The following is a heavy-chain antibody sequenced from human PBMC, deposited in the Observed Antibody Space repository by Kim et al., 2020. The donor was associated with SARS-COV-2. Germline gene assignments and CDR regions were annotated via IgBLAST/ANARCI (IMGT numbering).Heavy chain of an antibody. Sequence: SETLSLTCTVSGGSITTTSYYWGWIRQPPGKGLEWIGSIYYSGTTSYNPSLKSRVTISVDTSNNQFFLKLSSVTAADTAVYYCVRQGYSGYILYQYYYMDVWGKGTTVTVSS. J-gene: IGHJ6*03. CDR2: IYYSGTT. D-gene: IGHD5-12*01. V-gene: IGHV4-39*01. CDR1: GGSITTTSYY. CDR3: VRQGYSGYILYQYYYMDV.